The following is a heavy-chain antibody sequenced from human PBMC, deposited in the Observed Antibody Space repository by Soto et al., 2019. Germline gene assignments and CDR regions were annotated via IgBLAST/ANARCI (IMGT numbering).Heavy chain of an antibody. V-gene: IGHV3-74*01. CDR2: INSDGTTI. Sequence: PGGSLRLSCAASGFNFGPFWMHWVRQAPGKGLVWVSHINSDGTTIVYADSVKGRFTISRDSAKNTLYLQMNSLRAEDTAVYFCVRDRGYPDSFDIWGPGTLVTVSS. CDR1: GFNFGPFW. D-gene: IGHD3-10*01. J-gene: IGHJ3*02. CDR3: VRDRGYPDSFDI.